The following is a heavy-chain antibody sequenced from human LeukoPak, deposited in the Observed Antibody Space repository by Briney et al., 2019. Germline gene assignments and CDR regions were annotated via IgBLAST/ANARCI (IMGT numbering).Heavy chain of an antibody. CDR1: GGSISSYY. D-gene: IGHD3-22*01. V-gene: IGHV4-59*01. J-gene: IGHJ4*02. Sequence: SETLSLTCTVSGGSISSYYWSWIRQPPGKGLEWIGYIYYSGSTNYNPSLKSRATISVDTSKNQFSLKLSSVTAADTAVYYCATYYYDSSGYPRFDYWGQGTLVTVSS. CDR2: IYYSGST. CDR3: ATYYYDSSGYPRFDY.